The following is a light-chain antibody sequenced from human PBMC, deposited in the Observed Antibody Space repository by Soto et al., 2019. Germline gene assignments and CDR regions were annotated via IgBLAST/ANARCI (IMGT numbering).Light chain of an antibody. V-gene: IGKV3-20*01. J-gene: IGKJ2*01. CDR2: GTS. Sequence: EIVLTQSPGTLFLSPGERATLSCRASQSISSNYLAWYQQTPGQAPRLLIYGTSSRATGIPDRFSASGSGTDFTLTISRLEPEDFAMYYCQQYGSSPGTFGLGTKLEIK. CDR1: QSISSNY. CDR3: QQYGSSPGT.